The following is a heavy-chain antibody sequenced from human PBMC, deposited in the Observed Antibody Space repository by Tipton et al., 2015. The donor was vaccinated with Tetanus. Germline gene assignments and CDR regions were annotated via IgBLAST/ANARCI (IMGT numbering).Heavy chain of an antibody. J-gene: IGHJ6*02. CDR2: IDPNSGGP. CDR3: ARDRGDYICFGMVV. CDR1: GYTFTGYY. Sequence: QVQLVQSGAEMKKPGASVKVSCKASGYTFTGYYIYWVRQAPGQGLEWMGWIDPNSGGPVYAQKFQGRVSMTRDTSISTAYMELGSLSSDDSAGDYWARDRGDYICFGMVVWGPGTPVTVS. V-gene: IGHV1-2*02. D-gene: IGHD3-22*01.